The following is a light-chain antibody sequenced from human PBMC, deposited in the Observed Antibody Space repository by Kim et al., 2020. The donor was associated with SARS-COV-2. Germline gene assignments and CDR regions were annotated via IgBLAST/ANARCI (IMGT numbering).Light chain of an antibody. J-gene: IGKJ4*01. CDR2: GAS. CDR3: QQSDNLPLT. V-gene: IGKV1-33*01. CDR1: QDINIH. Sequence: ASVGDRVTITCQASQDINIHLNWYQQKPGTAPKFLIYGASSLEAGVPSRFSGSGSGTDFTFTISSLQPEDVATYYWQQSDNLPLTFGGGTKVDIK.